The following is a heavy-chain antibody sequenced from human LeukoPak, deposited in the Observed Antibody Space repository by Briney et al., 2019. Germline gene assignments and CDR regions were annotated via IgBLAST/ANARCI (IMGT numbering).Heavy chain of an antibody. CDR2: ISSDGDNK. CDR3: AKDLLVGGTTCFDY. Sequence: GRSLRLSCAASGFTFSSYGMHWVRQAPGKGLEWVAVISSDGDNKYYADSVKGRFTFSRDNSKNTLYLQMSSLRAEDTAVYYCAKDLLVGGTTCFDYWGQGTLVTVSS. J-gene: IGHJ4*02. D-gene: IGHD1-26*01. CDR1: GFTFSSYG. V-gene: IGHV3-30*18.